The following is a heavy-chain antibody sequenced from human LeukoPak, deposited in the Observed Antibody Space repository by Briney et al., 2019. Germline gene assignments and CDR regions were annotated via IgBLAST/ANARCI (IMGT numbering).Heavy chain of an antibody. CDR1: GYSFTSYW. J-gene: IGHJ4*02. V-gene: IGHV5-51*01. CDR3: ASGLLGYYFDY. CDR2: IYPGDSDT. Sequence: GESLKISCKGSGYSFTSYWIGWVRQMPGKGLEWLGIIYPGDSDTRYSPSFQGQVTISADESISTAYLQWSSLKASDTGIYYCASGLLGYYFDYWGQGTLVTVSS.